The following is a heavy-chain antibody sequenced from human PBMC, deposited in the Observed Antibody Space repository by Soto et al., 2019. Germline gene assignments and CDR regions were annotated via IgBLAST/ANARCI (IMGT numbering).Heavy chain of an antibody. Sequence: XATLSLTFIVSGVAFTSYTWSWVRQPANKGLEWVGRVFSSVSATYSPSLKSRVRISMDTPENRISLKLDSVTAADAGVYYCTRDGMTTGDTWGPGTLVTVSS. V-gene: IGHV4-4*07. D-gene: IGHD2-21*02. J-gene: IGHJ4*02. CDR1: GVAFTSYT. CDR3: TRDGMTTGDT. CDR2: VFSSVSA.